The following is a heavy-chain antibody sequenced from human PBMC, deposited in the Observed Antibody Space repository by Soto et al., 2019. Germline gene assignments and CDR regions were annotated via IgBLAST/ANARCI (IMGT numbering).Heavy chain of an antibody. CDR3: AQDLRLFTWVQNCY. CDR2: IRASDGYT. D-gene: IGHD5-18*01. V-gene: IGHV3-23*01. J-gene: IGHJ4*02. CDR1: GFTFSTYS. Sequence: LGGSLRLSCVASGFTFSTYSMNWIRPAPGKWREGVSAIRASDGYTYYADSVKGRFTISRHNSKNRLYLHMNSLRSEDTGVYYCAQDLRLFTWVQNCYWGQGILVTVSS.